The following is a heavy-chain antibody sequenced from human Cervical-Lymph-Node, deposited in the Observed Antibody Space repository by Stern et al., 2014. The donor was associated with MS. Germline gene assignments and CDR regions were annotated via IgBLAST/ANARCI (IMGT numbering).Heavy chain of an antibody. V-gene: IGHV4-4*07. D-gene: IGHD3-10*01. CDR2: IYPSGPV. J-gene: IGHJ6*02. CDR1: GDSVSAYY. Sequence: VQLQESGPGLVKPSETLSLTCSVSGDSVSAYYWSWVRQPAGKGLEWIGHIYPSGPVTLTPSLRSRVSMSVDTSKNSISLSLTAVTAADTDVYYCARDSFDESSAYHYGMDVWGQGTTVTVSS. CDR3: ARDSFDESSAYHYGMDV.